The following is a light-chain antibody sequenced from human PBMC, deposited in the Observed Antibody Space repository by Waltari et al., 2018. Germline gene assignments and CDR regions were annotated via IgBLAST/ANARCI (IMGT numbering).Light chain of an antibody. CDR3: SSFTSSTTGI. J-gene: IGLJ2*01. V-gene: IGLV2-14*03. CDR1: SGHSAGYEY. CDR2: DVN. Sequence: QPALTQPDSVSGSPGQSITIPCSGISGHSAGYEYVSWYQQHPGKAPKVIIYDVNTRPSGVSNRFSGSKSGSSASLTISGLQAEDEADYYCSSFTSSTTGIFGGGTKVTVL.